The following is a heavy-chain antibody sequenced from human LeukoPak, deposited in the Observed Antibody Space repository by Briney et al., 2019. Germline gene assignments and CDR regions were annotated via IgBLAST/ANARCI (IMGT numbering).Heavy chain of an antibody. D-gene: IGHD2-21*01. Sequence: PGGSLRLSCAASGFSFSIYTMTWVRQAPGMGLEWVSAISGSGGSTYYADSVKGRFTISRGNSKNTLYLQMNSLRAEDTAVYYCAKDNPADSFDYWGQGTLVTVSS. CDR2: ISGSGGST. J-gene: IGHJ4*02. V-gene: IGHV3-23*01. CDR1: GFSFSIYT. CDR3: AKDNPADSFDY.